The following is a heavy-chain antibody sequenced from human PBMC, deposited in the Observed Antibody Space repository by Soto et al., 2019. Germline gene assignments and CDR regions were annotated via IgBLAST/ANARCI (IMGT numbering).Heavy chain of an antibody. CDR2: ISNRGDT. J-gene: IGHJ3*02. Sequence: EVQLVESGGGLVQPGGSLRLSCTASGFIVSDTYMNWVRQAPGKGLERVSVISNRGDTHYADSLRSRLRLSRDIADNTLHLQMNNLRVEDTAVYYCAREPRYCRGGSCSITGDAFDIWGQGTMVTVSS. D-gene: IGHD2-15*01. V-gene: IGHV3-66*01. CDR1: GFIVSDTY. CDR3: AREPRYCRGGSCSITGDAFDI.